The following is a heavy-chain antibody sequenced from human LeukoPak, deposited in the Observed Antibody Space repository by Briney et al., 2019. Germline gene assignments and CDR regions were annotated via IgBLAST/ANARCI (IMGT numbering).Heavy chain of an antibody. D-gene: IGHD5-18*01. CDR1: GGTFSSYA. CDR2: IIPIFGTA. CDR3: ARGRGYSYMDAFDI. V-gene: IGHV1-69*13. J-gene: IGHJ3*02. Sequence: GASVKVSCKASGGTFSSYAISWVRQAPGQGLEWMGGIIPIFGTANYAQKFQGRVTITADESTSTAYMELSSLRSEDTAVYYCARGRGYSYMDAFDIWGQGAMVTVSS.